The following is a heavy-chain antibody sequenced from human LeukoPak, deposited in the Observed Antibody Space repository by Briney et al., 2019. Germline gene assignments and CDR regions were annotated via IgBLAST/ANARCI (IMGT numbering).Heavy chain of an antibody. CDR1: GSTFSSYS. CDR2: ISSSSSYI. CDR3: ARGERGLYCSSTSCYPVL. V-gene: IGHV3-21*01. Sequence: GGSLRLSCAASGSTFSSYSMNWVRQAPGKGLEWVSSISSSSSYIYYADSVKGRFTISRDNAKNSLYLQMNSLRAEDTAVYYCARGERGLYCSSTSCYPVLGGQGTLVTVSS. D-gene: IGHD2-2*01. J-gene: IGHJ4*02.